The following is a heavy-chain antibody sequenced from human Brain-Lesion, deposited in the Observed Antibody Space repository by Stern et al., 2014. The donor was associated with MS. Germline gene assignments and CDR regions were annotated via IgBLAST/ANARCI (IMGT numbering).Heavy chain of an antibody. J-gene: IGHJ4*02. Sequence: QVQLQESGPGLVKPSGTLSLTCAVSGGSISSSNWWGWVRQSPGKGLEWIGESDHSGSTIYNPSLRIQVPVAVDNSKTRFSLTLRSVPAADTAVYFCARFPASRPHVFDSWGQGTLVTVSS. CDR1: GGSISSSNW. CDR2: SDHSGST. CDR3: ARFPASRPHVFDS. D-gene: IGHD6-13*01. V-gene: IGHV4-4*02.